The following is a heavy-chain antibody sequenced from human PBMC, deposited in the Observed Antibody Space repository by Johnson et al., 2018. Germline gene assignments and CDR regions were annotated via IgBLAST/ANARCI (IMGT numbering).Heavy chain of an antibody. Sequence: VQLQESGGGLVPPGGSLRLSCAASGFTFTNYAMTWVRQAPWKGLEWVSIITDTDRPYSAAAVQGRFTISRTNSKKPLDLQMDSLRLEATAVYYCFRVCAYCGGDCSLNLCAFDIWGQGTMVTVSS. J-gene: IGHJ3*02. V-gene: IGHV3-23*01. CDR1: GFTFTNYA. CDR2: ITDTDRP. CDR3: FRVCAYCGGDCSLNLCAFDI. D-gene: IGHD2-21*02.